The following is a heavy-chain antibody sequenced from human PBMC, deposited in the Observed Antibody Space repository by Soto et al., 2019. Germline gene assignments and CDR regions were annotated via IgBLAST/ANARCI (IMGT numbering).Heavy chain of an antibody. J-gene: IGHJ4*02. D-gene: IGHD3-3*01. CDR2: ISGSGGST. CDR3: AKDLDPSIFGVVMGSFFDY. Sequence: GGSLRLSCAASGFTFSSYAMSWVRQAPGKGLEWVSAISGSGGSTYYADSVKGRFTISRDNSKNTLYLQMNSLRAEDTAVYYCAKDLDPSIFGVVMGSFFDYWGQGTLVTVSS. V-gene: IGHV3-23*01. CDR1: GFTFSSYA.